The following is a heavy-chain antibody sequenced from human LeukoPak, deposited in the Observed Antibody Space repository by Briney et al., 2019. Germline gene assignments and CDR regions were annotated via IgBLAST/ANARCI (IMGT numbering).Heavy chain of an antibody. CDR2: IYSGGST. CDR3: ARDPLYGSFDP. Sequence: GSLRLSCAASGFSVSSNYMSWVRQAPGKGLEWVSFIYSGGSTYYADSVKGRLTISRDNSKNTLYLQMNSLRAEDTAVYYCARDPLYGSFDPWGQGTLVTVSS. D-gene: IGHD3-10*01. V-gene: IGHV3-53*01. J-gene: IGHJ5*02. CDR1: GFSVSSNY.